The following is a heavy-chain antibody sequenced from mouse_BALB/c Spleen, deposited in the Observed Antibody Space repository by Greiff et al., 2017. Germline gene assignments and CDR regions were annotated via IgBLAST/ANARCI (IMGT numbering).Heavy chain of an antibody. CDR1: GFTFSSYA. V-gene: IGHV5-6-5*01. J-gene: IGHJ4*01. D-gene: IGHD2-4*01. CDR3: AREGLRSYFYAMDY. Sequence: EVHLVESGGGLVKPGGSLKLSCAASGFTFSSYAMSWVRQTPEKRLEWVASISSGGSTYYPDSVKGRLTISRDNARNILYLQMSSLMSEDTAMYYCAREGLRSYFYAMDYWGQGTSVTVSS. CDR2: ISSGGST.